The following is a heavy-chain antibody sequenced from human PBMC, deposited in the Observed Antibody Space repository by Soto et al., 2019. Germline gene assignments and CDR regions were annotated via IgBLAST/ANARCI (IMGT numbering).Heavy chain of an antibody. Sequence: GESLKISCKGSGYSFTSDWIDWVRQMPGKGLEWMGRIDPSDSYTNYSPSFQGHVTISTDKSISTAYLQWSSLKASDTAMYYCARTSMQSRGYSYGHGGMDVWGQGTTVTVSS. CDR1: GYSFTSDW. CDR3: ARTSMQSRGYSYGHGGMDV. D-gene: IGHD5-18*01. CDR2: IDPSDSYT. V-gene: IGHV5-10-1*01. J-gene: IGHJ6*02.